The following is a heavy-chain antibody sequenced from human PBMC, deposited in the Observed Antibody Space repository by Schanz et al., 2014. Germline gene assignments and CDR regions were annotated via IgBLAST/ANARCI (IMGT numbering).Heavy chain of an antibody. D-gene: IGHD3-16*02. CDR1: GFTFSTYA. CDR3: AKYRYSVFDFDY. J-gene: IGHJ4*02. Sequence: EVQLVESGGCLVQPGGSLRLSCATSGFTFSTYAMSWVRQAPGKGLEWVSGISGSGVITYYEDSVKGRFTISRDNSKNTRYLQMNSLRAEDTAIYYCAKYRYSVFDFDYWGQGTLVTVSS. V-gene: IGHV3-23*04. CDR2: ISGSGVIT.